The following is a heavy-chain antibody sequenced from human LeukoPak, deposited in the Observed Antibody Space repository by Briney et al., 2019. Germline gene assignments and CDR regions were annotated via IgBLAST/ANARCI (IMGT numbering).Heavy chain of an antibody. CDR1: GFSFANYA. Sequence: GGSLRLSCAASGFSFANYAMSWVRQAPGKGPEWVSALTPAGTTFYADIVKGRFSVSRGNSKHTLSLQMNSLRAEDTAVYYCVKESPYPEGSTARIYYFDNWGQGTLVTVSS. CDR3: VKESPYPEGSTARIYYFDN. CDR2: LTPAGTT. J-gene: IGHJ4*02. V-gene: IGHV3-23*01. D-gene: IGHD2-2*01.